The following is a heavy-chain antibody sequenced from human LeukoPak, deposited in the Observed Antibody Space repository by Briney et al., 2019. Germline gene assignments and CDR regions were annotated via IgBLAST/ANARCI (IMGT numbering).Heavy chain of an antibody. J-gene: IGHJ6*02. CDR1: GFTFTNAW. D-gene: IGHD3-10*01. V-gene: IGHV3-15*01. Sequence: GGSLRLSCATSGFTFTNAWMTWVRQAPGKGLEWVGRIKSKTDGGTTDYSAPVKGRFTISRDDSKNTLYLQMNSLKTEDSAVYYCTTASSSGSYRNDYAMDVWGQGTTVTVSS. CDR3: TTASSSGSYRNDYAMDV. CDR2: IKSKTDGGTT.